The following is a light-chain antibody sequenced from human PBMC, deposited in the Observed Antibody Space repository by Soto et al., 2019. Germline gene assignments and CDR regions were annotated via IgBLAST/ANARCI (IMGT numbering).Light chain of an antibody. CDR1: SSDVGGYNY. CDR3: SSYTSSSTPCV. V-gene: IGLV2-14*01. Sequence: QSALTQPASVSGSPGQSITISCTGTSSDVGGYNYVSWYQQHPGKAPKLMIYDVSNRPSGVSNRLSGSKSGNTASLTISGLQAEDEADYYCSSYTSSSTPCVFGTGTKLTVL. CDR2: DVS. J-gene: IGLJ1*01.